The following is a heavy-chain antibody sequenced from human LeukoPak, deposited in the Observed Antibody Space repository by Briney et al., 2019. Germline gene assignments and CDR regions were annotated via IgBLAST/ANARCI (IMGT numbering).Heavy chain of an antibody. D-gene: IGHD5-12*01. CDR3: AKGLGYSGDDLSDYYYGMDV. CDR1: GFTFSNYW. Sequence: GGSLRLSCAASGFTFSNYWMSWVRQAPGKGLEWVSVISGSGGSTYYADSVKGRFTISRDNSKNTLYVQMNSLRAEDTAVYYCAKGLGYSGDDLSDYYYGMDVWGQGTTVTVSS. CDR2: ISGSGGST. J-gene: IGHJ6*02. V-gene: IGHV3-23*01.